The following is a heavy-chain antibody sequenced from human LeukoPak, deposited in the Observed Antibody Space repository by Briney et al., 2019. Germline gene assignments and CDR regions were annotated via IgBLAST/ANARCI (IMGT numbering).Heavy chain of an antibody. Sequence: PGGSLRLSCAASGFTFSSYAMHWVRQAPGKGLEYVSAISRHGGSTYYANSVKGRSTISRDNSKNTLYLQMGSLRAEDMAVFYCARVGDNDAFDIWGQGTVVTVSS. CDR1: GFTFSSYA. CDR2: ISRHGGST. J-gene: IGHJ3*02. D-gene: IGHD4-17*01. CDR3: ARVGDNDAFDI. V-gene: IGHV3-64*01.